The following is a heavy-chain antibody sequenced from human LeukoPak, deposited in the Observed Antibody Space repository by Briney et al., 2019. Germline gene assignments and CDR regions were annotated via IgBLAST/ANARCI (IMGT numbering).Heavy chain of an antibody. CDR3: ARGKRSGTTVYMDV. CDR2: INHSGST. J-gene: IGHJ6*03. Sequence: PSETLSLTCAVYGGSFSGYCWSWIRQPPGKGLEWIGEINHSGSTNYNPSLKSRVTISVDTSKNQFSLKLSSVTAADTAVYYCARGKRSGTTVYMDVWGKGTTVTVSS. V-gene: IGHV4-34*01. CDR1: GGSFSGYC. D-gene: IGHD4-11*01.